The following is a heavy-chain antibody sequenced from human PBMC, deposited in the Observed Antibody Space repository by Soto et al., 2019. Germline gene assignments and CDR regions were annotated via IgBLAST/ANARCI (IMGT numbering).Heavy chain of an antibody. D-gene: IGHD6-6*01. V-gene: IGHV1-3*01. Sequence: GASVKVSCKASGYTFTSYGISWVRQAPGQGLEWMGWINAGNGNTKYSQKFQGRVTITRDTSASTAYMELSSLRSEDTAVYYCAIAARPLLDYWGQGTLVTVSS. CDR3: AIAARPLLDY. CDR2: INAGNGNT. CDR1: GYTFTSYG. J-gene: IGHJ4*02.